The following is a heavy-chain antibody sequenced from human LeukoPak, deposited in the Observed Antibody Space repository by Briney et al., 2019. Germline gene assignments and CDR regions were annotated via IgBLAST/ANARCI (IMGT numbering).Heavy chain of an antibody. CDR2: IYTSGST. J-gene: IGHJ5*02. CDR1: GGSISSYY. Sequence: SETLSLTCTVSGGSISSYYWSWIRQPPGKGLEWIGYIYTSGSTNYNPSLKSRVTISVDTSKNQFSLKLSSVTAADTAEYYCARRGGDKLNWFDPWGQGTLVTVSS. CDR3: ARRGGDKLNWFDP. D-gene: IGHD2-15*01. V-gene: IGHV4-4*09.